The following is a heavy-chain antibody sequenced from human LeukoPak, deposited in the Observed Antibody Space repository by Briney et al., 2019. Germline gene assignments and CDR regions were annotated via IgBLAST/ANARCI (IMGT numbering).Heavy chain of an antibody. Sequence: ASVKVSCKASGYTFTSYYMHWVRQAPGQGLEWMGIINPSGGSTSYAQKFQGRVTMTKDMSTSTVYMELSSLRSEDTAVYYCATGAMPKGFDYWDQGTLVTVSS. J-gene: IGHJ4*02. CDR2: INPSGGST. CDR3: ATGAMPKGFDY. D-gene: IGHD2-2*01. V-gene: IGHV1-46*01. CDR1: GYTFTSYY.